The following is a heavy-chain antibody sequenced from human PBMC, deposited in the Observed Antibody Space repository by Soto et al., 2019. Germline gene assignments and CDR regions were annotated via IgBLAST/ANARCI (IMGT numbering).Heavy chain of an antibody. D-gene: IGHD5-12*01. CDR1: GYIFTGYF. Sequence: ASVKVSCKTSGYIFTGYFIHGVRQTPGQGLQWMGRITPNSGDTKYGQTFQGRVTFTRDTSTSTAYMELSGLRSDDTALYYCVRWGYGYNSLEFWGQGTLVTVSS. J-gene: IGHJ4*03. V-gene: IGHV1-2*06. CDR2: ITPNSGDT. CDR3: VRWGYGYNSLEF.